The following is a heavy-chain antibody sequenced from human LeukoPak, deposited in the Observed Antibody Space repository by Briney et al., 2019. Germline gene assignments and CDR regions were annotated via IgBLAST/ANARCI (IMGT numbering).Heavy chain of an antibody. CDR3: ARRNWGYWYFDL. V-gene: IGHV4-34*01. D-gene: IGHD7-27*01. CDR1: GGSFSGYY. CDR2: INHSGST. Sequence: SETLSLTCAVYGGSFSGYYWSWIRQPPGKGLEWIGEINHSGSTNYNPSLKSRVTISVDTSKNQFSLKLSSVTAADTAVYYCARRNWGYWYFDLWGRGTLVTVSS. J-gene: IGHJ2*01.